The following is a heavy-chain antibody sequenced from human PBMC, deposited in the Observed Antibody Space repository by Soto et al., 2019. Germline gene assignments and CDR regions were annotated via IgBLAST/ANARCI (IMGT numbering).Heavy chain of an antibody. CDR2: IHHSGST. Sequence: QVQLQESGPGLVKPSQTLSLTCTVSGVSISSGSYYWSWIRQHPGKGLEWIGYIHHSGSTYYNPSLEMRVPISGDPFKTQFALKLGSVTAGDGAVYYCAGGTWACGSGGKGGMDVWGQGTTVTVSS. CDR3: AGGTWACGSGGKGGMDV. CDR1: GVSISSGSYY. D-gene: IGHD3-10*01. V-gene: IGHV4-31*03. J-gene: IGHJ6*02.